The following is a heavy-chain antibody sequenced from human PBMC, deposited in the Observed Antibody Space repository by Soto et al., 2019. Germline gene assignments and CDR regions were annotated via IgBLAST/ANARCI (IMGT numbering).Heavy chain of an antibody. V-gene: IGHV1-18*01. CDR1: GYTFMHYD. CDR2: IRPSTGKA. CDR3: ARDQTKGRNEAYDL. Sequence: QVQLVQSGADVKKPGASVKLSGKASGYTFMHYDIGWVRQAPGQGPEWLGRIRPSTGKADYPQKFQGRVTMTTDTSKTTADMERRSRRPDDTAVYYCARDQTKGRNEAYDLWGQGTMVTVSS. J-gene: IGHJ3*01.